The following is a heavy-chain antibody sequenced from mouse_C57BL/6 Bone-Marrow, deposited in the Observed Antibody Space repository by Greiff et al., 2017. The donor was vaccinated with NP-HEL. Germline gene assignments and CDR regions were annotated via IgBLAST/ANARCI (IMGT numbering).Heavy chain of an antibody. Sequence: VQLQQSGAELVKPGASVKLSCTASGFNIKDYYMHWVKQRTEQGLEWIGRIDPEDGETKYAPKFQGKATITADTSSNTAYLQLSSLTSEDTAVYYCARYPSFMTTVGGYFDYWGQGTTLTVSS. CDR3: ARYPSFMTTVGGYFDY. J-gene: IGHJ2*01. V-gene: IGHV14-2*01. CDR1: GFNIKDYY. D-gene: IGHD1-1*01. CDR2: IDPEDGET.